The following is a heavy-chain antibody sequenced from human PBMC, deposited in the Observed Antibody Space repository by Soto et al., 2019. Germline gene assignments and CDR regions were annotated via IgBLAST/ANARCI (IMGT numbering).Heavy chain of an antibody. CDR3: ARSVAVPGAHIDY. CDR2: VYYTGST. V-gene: IGHV4-59*01. D-gene: IGHD6-19*01. Sequence: TSETLSLTCSVSGGSISGSYWSWIRQSPGKGLEWLGYVYYTGSTNYSPSLRSRVSISVDTSKNEFSLRLSSVTAADTAVYFCARSVAVPGAHIDYWGQGTQVTVSS. J-gene: IGHJ4*02. CDR1: GGSISGSY.